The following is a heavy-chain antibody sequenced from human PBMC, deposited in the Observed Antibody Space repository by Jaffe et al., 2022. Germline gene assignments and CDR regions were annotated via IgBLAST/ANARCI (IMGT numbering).Heavy chain of an antibody. Sequence: QVQLVESGGGVVQPGGSLRLSCAASGFSFGTFGMHWVRLAPGRGLEWLTYIRYDGINKYYEESVRGRFTVSRDNSKNMLDLQMDSLRLDDTAVYFCAKDTVPFERRAYHSYMDVWGKGTTVIVSS. J-gene: IGHJ6*03. CDR3: AKDTVPFERRAYHSYMDV. D-gene: IGHD3-9*01. CDR2: IRYDGINK. CDR1: GFSFGTFG. V-gene: IGHV3-30*02.